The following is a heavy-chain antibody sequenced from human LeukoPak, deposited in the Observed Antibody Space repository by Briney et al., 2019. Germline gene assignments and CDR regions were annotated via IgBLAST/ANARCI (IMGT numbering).Heavy chain of an antibody. J-gene: IGHJ2*01. CDR2: VSYSGSG. CDR1: SGSISSSDYY. CDR3: ARQSIAVAGRHFDL. Sequence: PSETLSLTCTVSSGSISSSDYYWGWIRQPPGRGLEWFGSVSYSGSGYYNPSLKSRVIISVDTSKNQLSLKLSSVTAADTAVYYCARQSIAVAGRHFDLWGRGTLVTVSS. V-gene: IGHV4-39*01. D-gene: IGHD6-19*01.